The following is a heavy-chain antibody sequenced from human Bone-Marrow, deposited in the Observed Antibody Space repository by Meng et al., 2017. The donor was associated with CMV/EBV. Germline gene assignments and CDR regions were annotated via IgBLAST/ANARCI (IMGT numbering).Heavy chain of an antibody. D-gene: IGHD6-13*01. CDR2: IYYSGGT. Sequence: LRLSCTVSGGSINSVGYYWTWIRQRPGKGLEWIGYIYYSGGTNYNPSLQSRVTISVDTSKNQFSLKLSSVTAADTAVYYCASGYSSSWYGGGYFPHWGQGTLVTGSS. J-gene: IGHJ1*01. V-gene: IGHV4-31*03. CDR3: ASGYSSSWYGGGYFPH. CDR1: GGSINSVGYY.